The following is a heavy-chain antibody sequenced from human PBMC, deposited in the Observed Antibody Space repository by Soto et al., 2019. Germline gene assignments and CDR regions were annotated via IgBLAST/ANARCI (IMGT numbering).Heavy chain of an antibody. D-gene: IGHD4-4*01. J-gene: IGHJ4*02. CDR2: ISSSSSYI. CDR1: GFTFSSYS. V-gene: IGHV3-21*01. Sequence: GGSLRLSCAASGFTFSSYSMNWVRQAPGKGLEWVSSISSSSSYIYYADSVKGRFTISRDNAKNALYLQMNSLRAEDTAGYYCARGHTVTVDYWGQGTLVTVSS. CDR3: ARGHTVTVDY.